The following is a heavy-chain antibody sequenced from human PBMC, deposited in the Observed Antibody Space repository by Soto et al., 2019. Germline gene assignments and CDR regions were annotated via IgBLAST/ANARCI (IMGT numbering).Heavy chain of an antibody. CDR3: ARARGYYYGSGSPFFYFDY. J-gene: IGHJ4*02. V-gene: IGHV4-34*01. CDR1: GGSFSGYY. CDR2: INHSGST. D-gene: IGHD3-10*01. Sequence: QVQLQQWGAGLLKPSETLSLTCAVYGGSFSGYYWSWIRQPPGKGLEWIGEINHSGSTNYNPSLKSRVTISVDPSKNQFSLKLSSVTAADTAVYYCARARGYYYGSGSPFFYFDYWGQGTLVTGSS.